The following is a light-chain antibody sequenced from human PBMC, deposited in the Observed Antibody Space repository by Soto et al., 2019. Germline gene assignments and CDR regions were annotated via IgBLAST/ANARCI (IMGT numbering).Light chain of an antibody. Sequence: EIVMTQSPATVPVSPGERVTLSCRASQSVSIDLAWYQQKPGQAPRLLIYGASTRATGIPARFSGSGSGTEFTLIISSLQSEDSAVYYCQQYNSWLWTFGQGTKVDIK. V-gene: IGKV3-15*01. CDR1: QSVSID. J-gene: IGKJ1*01. CDR3: QQYNSWLWT. CDR2: GAS.